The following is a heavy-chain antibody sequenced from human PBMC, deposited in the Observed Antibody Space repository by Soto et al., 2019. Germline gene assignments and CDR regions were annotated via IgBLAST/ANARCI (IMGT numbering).Heavy chain of an antibody. J-gene: IGHJ4*02. D-gene: IGHD3-22*01. CDR1: GGSISSGGYY. CDR2: IYYSGST. V-gene: IGHV4-31*03. Sequence: PSETLSLTCTVSGGSISSGGYYWSWIRQHPGKGLEWIGYIYYSGSTYYSPSLKSRVTISVDTSKNQFSLKLSSVTAADTAVYYCARAGHYDSSGYYYSRPFDYWGQGTLVTVSS. CDR3: ARAGHYDSSGYYYSRPFDY.